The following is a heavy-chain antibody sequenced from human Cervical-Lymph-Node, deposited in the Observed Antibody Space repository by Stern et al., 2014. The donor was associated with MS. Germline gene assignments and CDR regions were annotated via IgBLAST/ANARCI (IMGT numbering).Heavy chain of an antibody. CDR1: GYTLTNYP. CDR3: ARDFVDTAMITRSDYLDS. V-gene: IGHV7-4-1*02. CDR2: INTNTGNS. J-gene: IGHJ4*02. D-gene: IGHD5-18*01. Sequence: QVQLMQYGSELKEPGASVKVSCKASGYTLTNYPMNWVRQAPGQGLEWMGWINTNTGNSTYAQGFTGRFVFSLDTSVSTAYLHISSLKAEDTAVYYCARDFVDTAMITRSDYLDSWGQGTLVTVSS.